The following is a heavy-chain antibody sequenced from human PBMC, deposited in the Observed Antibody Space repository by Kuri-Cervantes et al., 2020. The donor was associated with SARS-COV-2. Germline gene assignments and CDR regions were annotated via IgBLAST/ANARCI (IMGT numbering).Heavy chain of an antibody. J-gene: IGHJ5*02. Sequence: GGSLRLSCAASGFTFSSYWMSWVRQAPGKGLEWVANIKQDGSEKYYVDSVKGRFTISRDNAKNSLYLQMNSMRAEDTAVYYCARRITIFGVVIIRRWFDPWGQGTLVTVSS. V-gene: IGHV3-7*01. CDR1: GFTFSSYW. CDR2: IKQDGSEK. D-gene: IGHD3-3*01. CDR3: ARRITIFGVVIIRRWFDP.